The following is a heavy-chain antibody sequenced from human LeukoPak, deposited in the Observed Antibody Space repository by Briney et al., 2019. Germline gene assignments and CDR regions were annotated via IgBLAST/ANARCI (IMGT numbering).Heavy chain of an antibody. CDR1: GGSSSGYY. J-gene: IGHJ4*02. CDR3: ASRAVVGATQDY. CDR2: INHSGST. V-gene: IGHV4-34*01. D-gene: IGHD1-26*01. Sequence: PSETLSLTCAVCGGSSSGYYWSWIRQPPGKGLEWIGEINHSGSTNYNPSLKSRVTISVDTSKNQFSLKLSSVTAADTAVYYCASRAVVGATQDYWGQGTLVTVSS.